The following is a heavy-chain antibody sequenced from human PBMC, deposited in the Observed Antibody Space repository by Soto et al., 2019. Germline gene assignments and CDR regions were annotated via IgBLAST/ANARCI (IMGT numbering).Heavy chain of an antibody. J-gene: IGHJ4*02. CDR2: IKSKTDGGTT. V-gene: IGHV3-15*07. CDR3: TTDYYDSSGYYLGWY. D-gene: IGHD3-22*01. CDR1: GFTFSNAW. Sequence: EVQLVESGGGLVKPGGSLRLSCAASGFTFSNAWMNWVRQAPGKGLEWVGRIKSKTDGGTTDYAAPVKGRFTISRDDSKNTLYLQMNSLKTEDTAVYYCTTDYYDSSGYYLGWYWGQGTLVTVSS.